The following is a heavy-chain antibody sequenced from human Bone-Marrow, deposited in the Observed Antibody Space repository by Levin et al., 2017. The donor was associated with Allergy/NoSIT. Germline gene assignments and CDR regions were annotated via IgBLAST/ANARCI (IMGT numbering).Heavy chain of an antibody. V-gene: IGHV3-74*01. CDR1: GFTFSRYW. D-gene: IGHD6-19*01. CDR2: INKDGSTT. CDR3: ARAGVSSGWSYHFDH. J-gene: IGHJ4*02. Sequence: LSLTCAASGFTFSRYWMHWVRQAPGKGLVWVSRINKDGSTTTYVDSVKGRFSISRDNAKNTFYLQMNSLRAEDTAVYYCARAGVSSGWSYHFDHWGQGTLVTVSS.